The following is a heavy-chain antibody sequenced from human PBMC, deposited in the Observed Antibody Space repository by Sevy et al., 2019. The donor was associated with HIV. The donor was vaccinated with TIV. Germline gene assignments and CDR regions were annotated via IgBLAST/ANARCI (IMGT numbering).Heavy chain of an antibody. D-gene: IGHD2-15*01. V-gene: IGHV3-30-3*01. CDR3: ARDSLRLGYCSGGSCYSPQSY. CDR2: ISYDGSNK. CDR1: GFTFSSYA. Sequence: GGSLRPSCAASGFTFSSYAMHWVRQAPGKGLEWVAVISYDGSNKYYADSVKGRFTISRDNSKNTLYLQMNSLRAEDTAVYYCARDSLRLGYCSGGSCYSPQSYWGQGTLVTVSS. J-gene: IGHJ4*02.